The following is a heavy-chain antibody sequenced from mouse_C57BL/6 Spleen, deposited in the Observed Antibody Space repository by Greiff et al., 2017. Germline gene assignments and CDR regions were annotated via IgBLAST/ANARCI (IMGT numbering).Heavy chain of an antibody. CDR1: GYTFTSYW. CDR3: GSMEPSYAMDY. V-gene: IGHV1-7*01. J-gene: IGHJ4*01. CDR2: INPSSGYT. Sequence: QVQLQQSGAELAKPGASVKLSCKASGYTFTSYWMHWVKQRPGQGLEWIGYINPSSGYTKYNQKFKDKATLTADKSSSTAYMQLSSLTYEDSAVYYCGSMEPSYAMDYWGQGTSVTVSS. D-gene: IGHD2-10*02.